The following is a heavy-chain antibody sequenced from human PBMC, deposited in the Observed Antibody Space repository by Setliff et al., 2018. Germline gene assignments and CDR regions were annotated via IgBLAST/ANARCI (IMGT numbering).Heavy chain of an antibody. V-gene: IGHV1-69*13. CDR3: AARCSSTSCRYYYGSGSSVPFDY. J-gene: IGHJ4*02. CDR2: IIPIFGTA. CDR1: GGTFSSYA. Sequence: SVKVSCKASGGTFSSYAISWVRQAPGQGLEWMGGIIPIFGTANYAQKFQGRVTITADESTSTAYMELSSLRSGDTAVYYCAARCSSTSCRYYYGSGSSVPFDYWGRGTLVTVSS. D-gene: IGHD3-10*01.